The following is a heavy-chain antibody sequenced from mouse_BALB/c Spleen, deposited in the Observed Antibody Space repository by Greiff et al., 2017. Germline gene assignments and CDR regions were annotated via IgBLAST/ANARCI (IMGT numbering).Heavy chain of an antibody. CDR3: ARRGNSWFAY. D-gene: IGHD2-1*01. CDR2: ISYSGST. Sequence: EVHLVESGPGLVKPSQSLSLTCTVTGYSITSDYAWNWIRQFPGNKLEWMGYISYSGSTSYNPSLKSRISITRDTSKNQFFLQLNSVTTEDTATYYCARRGNSWFAYWGQGTLVTVSA. CDR1: GYSITSDYA. J-gene: IGHJ3*01. V-gene: IGHV3-2*02.